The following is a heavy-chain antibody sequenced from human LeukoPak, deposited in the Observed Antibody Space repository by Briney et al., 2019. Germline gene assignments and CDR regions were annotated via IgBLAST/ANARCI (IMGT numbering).Heavy chain of an antibody. CDR1: GFTFSSYS. CDR3: ASSSPIDY. Sequence: PGGSLRRSCAASGFTFSSYSMNWVRQAPGKGLEWVSSISSSSSYIYYADSVKGRFTISRDNAKNSLYLQMNSLRAEDTAVCYCASSSPIDYWGQGTLVTVSS. V-gene: IGHV3-21*01. CDR2: ISSSSSYI. J-gene: IGHJ4*02. D-gene: IGHD6-6*01.